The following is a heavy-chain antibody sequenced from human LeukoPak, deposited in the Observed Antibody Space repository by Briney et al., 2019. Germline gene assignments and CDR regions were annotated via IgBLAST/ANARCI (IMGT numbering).Heavy chain of an antibody. D-gene: IGHD6-19*01. Sequence: SQTLSLTCTVSGGSISSGSYYWSWIRQPPGKGLEWIGYIYYSGSTNYNPSLKSRVTISVDTSKNQFSLKLSSVTAADTAVYYCARDAAVWYFDLWGRGTLVTVSS. CDR3: ARDAAVWYFDL. J-gene: IGHJ2*01. V-gene: IGHV4-61*01. CDR1: GGSISSGSYY. CDR2: IYYSGST.